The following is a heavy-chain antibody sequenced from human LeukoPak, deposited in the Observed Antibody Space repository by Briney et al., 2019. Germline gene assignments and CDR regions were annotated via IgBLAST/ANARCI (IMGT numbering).Heavy chain of an antibody. J-gene: IGHJ5*02. Sequence: NPSETLSLTCTVSGGSISSSSYYWGWIRQPPGKGLEWIGSIYYSGSTYYNPSLKSRVTISVDTSKNQFSLKLSSVTAADTAVYYCAILHHYYDSSGYNWFDPWGQGTLVTVSS. D-gene: IGHD3-22*01. CDR2: IYYSGST. CDR3: AILHHYYDSSGYNWFDP. CDR1: GGSISSSSYY. V-gene: IGHV4-39*07.